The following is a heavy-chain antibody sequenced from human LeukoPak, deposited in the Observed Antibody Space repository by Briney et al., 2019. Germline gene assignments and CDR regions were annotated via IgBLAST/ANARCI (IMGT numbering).Heavy chain of an antibody. CDR3: ARSPLRIVGARGGVLFDY. CDR1: GFTFSSYA. Sequence: GGSLRLSCAASGFTFSSYAMHWVRQAPGKGLEYVSAISSNGGSTYYANSVKGRFTISRDNSKNTLYLQMGSLRAVDMAVYYCARSPLRIVGARGGVLFDYWGQGTLVTVSS. V-gene: IGHV3-64*01. J-gene: IGHJ4*02. D-gene: IGHD1-26*01. CDR2: ISSNGGST.